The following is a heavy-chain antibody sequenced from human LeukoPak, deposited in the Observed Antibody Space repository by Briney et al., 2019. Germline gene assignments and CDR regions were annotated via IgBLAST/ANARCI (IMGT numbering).Heavy chain of an antibody. CDR3: AKWGDYDVLTGYYVSDF. CDR2: ISCRSDNT. D-gene: IGHD3-9*01. Sequence: GGSLRLSCAASGFIFSNYAMYWVRQAPGKGLEWVSAISCRSDNTYYADSVKGRFTLSRDSSKNTLYLQMNSLRADDTAVYYCAKWGDYDVLTGYYVSDFWGQGTLVTVSS. J-gene: IGHJ4*02. V-gene: IGHV3-23*01. CDR1: GFIFSNYA.